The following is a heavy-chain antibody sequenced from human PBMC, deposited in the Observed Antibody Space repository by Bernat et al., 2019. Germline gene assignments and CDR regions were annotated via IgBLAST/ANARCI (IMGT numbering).Heavy chain of an antibody. CDR3: AKDKARATAIEFDY. V-gene: IGHV3-43*02. J-gene: IGHJ4*02. CDR2: ISGDGGST. Sequence: EVQLVESGGGVVQPGGSLRLSCAASGFTFDDHAMHWVRQAPGKGLEWVSLISGDGGSTYSADSVKGRFTISRDNSKNSLYLQMNSLRTEDTALYYCAKDKARATAIEFDYWGQGTLVTVSS. D-gene: IGHD2-21*02. CDR1: GFTFDDHA.